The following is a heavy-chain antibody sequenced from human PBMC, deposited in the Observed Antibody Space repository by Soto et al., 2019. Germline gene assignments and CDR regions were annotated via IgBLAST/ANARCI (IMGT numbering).Heavy chain of an antibody. D-gene: IGHD6-13*01. CDR2: ITSSSTTI. V-gene: IGHV3-48*02. CDR1: GFTFSTYS. CDR3: ARDNGIAGSFDP. J-gene: IGHJ5*02. Sequence: VQLVESGGGVVQPGRSLRLSCAASGFTFSTYSMNWVRQAPGKGLEWISYITSSSTTIFYADSVKGRFTIPRDNAKNSLYLQMNSLRDEDTSVYYCARDNGIAGSFDPWGQGTLVTVSS.